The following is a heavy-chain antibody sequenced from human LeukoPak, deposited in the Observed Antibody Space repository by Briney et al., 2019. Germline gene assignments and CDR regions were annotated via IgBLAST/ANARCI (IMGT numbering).Heavy chain of an antibody. J-gene: IGHJ5*02. CDR2: VYYTGST. CDR1: GGSISRALYH. CDR3: ARQEIGLRSFDP. Sequence: SETLPLTCTVSGGSISRALYHWGWIRQPPGKNLEWLGSVYYTGSTHNNPSLKSRVTISVDTSKNQFSLNLSSVTAADTAVYYCARQEIGLRSFDPWGQGTLVTVSS. V-gene: IGHV4-39*01. D-gene: IGHD3/OR15-3a*01.